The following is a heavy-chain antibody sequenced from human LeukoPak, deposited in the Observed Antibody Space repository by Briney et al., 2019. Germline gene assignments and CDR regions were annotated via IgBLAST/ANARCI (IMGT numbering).Heavy chain of an antibody. V-gene: IGHV3-66*03. CDR1: GFTVSSNY. Sequence: PGGSLRLSCAASGFTVSSNYMSWVRQAPGKGLEWVSVIYSCGNTYYADSVKGRFTISRDNSKNTLYLQMNSLRAEDTAVYYCARLPGPPSDYYYYGMDVWGQGTTVTVSS. CDR2: IYSCGNT. J-gene: IGHJ6*02. CDR3: ARLPGPPSDYYYYGMDV.